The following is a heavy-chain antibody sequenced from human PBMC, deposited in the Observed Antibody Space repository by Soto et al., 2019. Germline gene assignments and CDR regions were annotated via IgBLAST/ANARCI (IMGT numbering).Heavy chain of an antibody. Sequence: GGSLRLSCAASGFTFSSYSMNWVRHAPGKGLEWVSSISSSSSYIYYADSVKGRFTISRDNAKNSLYLQMNSLRAEDTAVYYCARDLYDFWSGYSSGHDYWGQGTLVTVSS. CDR2: ISSSSSYI. V-gene: IGHV3-21*01. CDR1: GFTFSSYS. CDR3: ARDLYDFWSGYSSGHDY. J-gene: IGHJ4*02. D-gene: IGHD3-3*01.